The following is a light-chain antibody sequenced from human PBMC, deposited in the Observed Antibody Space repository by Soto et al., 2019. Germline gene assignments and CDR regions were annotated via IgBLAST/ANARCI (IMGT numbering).Light chain of an antibody. CDR3: QQRTNWSPIT. V-gene: IGKV3-11*01. Sequence: EIVLTQSRATLALSPGGRATLPCRASQSVSNYLAWDQQKSGQAPRLLSYDASNRATGIPARFSGSGSGADFTLTISSLEPEDFAVYYCQQRTNWSPITFGQGTRLEI. J-gene: IGKJ5*01. CDR2: DAS. CDR1: QSVSNY.